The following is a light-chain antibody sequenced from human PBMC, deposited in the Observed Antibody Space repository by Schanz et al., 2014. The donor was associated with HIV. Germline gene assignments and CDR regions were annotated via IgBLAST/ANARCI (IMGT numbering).Light chain of an antibody. Sequence: QSVLTQPPSASGTPGQRVTMSCSASSSNTATNAVNWYQQLPGTAPKLLIYATYNRPSGVPDRFSGSNSGTSASLAISGLQSEDEADYYCAAWDDSLKGWVFGGGTKLTVL. CDR3: AAWDDSLKGWV. V-gene: IGLV1-44*01. CDR2: ATY. CDR1: SSNTATNA. J-gene: IGLJ3*02.